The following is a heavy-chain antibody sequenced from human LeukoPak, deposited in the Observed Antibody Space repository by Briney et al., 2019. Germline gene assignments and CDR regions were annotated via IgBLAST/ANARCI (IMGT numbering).Heavy chain of an antibody. CDR3: AKASHPPKGHYDSSGYPPEYFDY. CDR1: GFTFSSYA. V-gene: IGHV3-23*01. D-gene: IGHD3-22*01. J-gene: IGHJ4*02. CDR2: ISGSGGST. Sequence: GGSLRLSCAASGFTFSSYAMSWVRQAPGKGLEWVSAISGSGGSTYYADSVKGRFTFSRDNSKNTLYLQMNSLRAEDTAVYYCAKASHPPKGHYDSSGYPPEYFDYWGQGTLVTVSS.